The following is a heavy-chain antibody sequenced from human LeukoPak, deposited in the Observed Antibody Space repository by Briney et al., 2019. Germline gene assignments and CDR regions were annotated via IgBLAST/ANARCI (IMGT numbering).Heavy chain of an antibody. CDR3: AKRKSGSHFWGDHHDVFDL. Sequence: GRSLRLSCAASGFNFNTYAMHWVRQSPGKGLEWVALMSYDGSKKDYADSVKGRFTISRDNSKNTLYLDMNSLRVEDTAVYYCAKRKSGSHFWGDHHDVFDLWGQGTMVTVSS. J-gene: IGHJ3*01. CDR2: MSYDGSKK. CDR1: GFNFNTYA. D-gene: IGHD1-26*01. V-gene: IGHV3-30*18.